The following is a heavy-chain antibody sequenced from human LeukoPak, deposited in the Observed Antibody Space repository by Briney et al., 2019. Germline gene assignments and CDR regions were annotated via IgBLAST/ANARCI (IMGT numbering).Heavy chain of an antibody. D-gene: IGHD5-24*01. CDR1: GFTVSDYS. Sequence: PGGSLRRSDAAAGFTVSDYSMKWVRQAPGKGLEWISYIGIDSGNTNYADSVKGRFTISGDKVKNSLYLQMNSLRVEDTAVYYCARDYKYAFDNWGQGTLVTVSS. CDR2: IGIDSGNT. V-gene: IGHV3-48*01. CDR3: ARDYKYAFDN. J-gene: IGHJ4*02.